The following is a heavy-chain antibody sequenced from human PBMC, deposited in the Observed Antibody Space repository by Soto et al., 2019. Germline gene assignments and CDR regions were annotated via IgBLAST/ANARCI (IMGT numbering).Heavy chain of an antibody. Sequence: GGSLRLSCAASGFTFSSYGMHWVRQAPGKGLEWVAVISYDGSNKYYADSVKGRFTISRDNSKNTLYLQMNSLRAEDTAVYYCAKGDRNYYDSNDDSDAFDIWGQGTMVTVSS. D-gene: IGHD3-22*01. CDR1: GFTFSSYG. V-gene: IGHV3-30*18. J-gene: IGHJ3*02. CDR2: ISYDGSNK. CDR3: AKGDRNYYDSNDDSDAFDI.